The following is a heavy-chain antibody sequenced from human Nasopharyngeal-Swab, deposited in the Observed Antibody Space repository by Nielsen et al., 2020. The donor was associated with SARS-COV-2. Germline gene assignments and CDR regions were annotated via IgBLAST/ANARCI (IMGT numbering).Heavy chain of an antibody. V-gene: IGHV4-34*01. CDR3: ARGPLTNYDSSGYYWDY. Sequence: SETLSLTCAVYGGSFSGYYWSWIRQPPGKGLEWIGEINHSGSTNYNPSLKSRVTISVDTSKNQFSLKLSSVTAADTAVYYCARGPLTNYDSSGYYWDYWGQGTLVTVSS. D-gene: IGHD3-22*01. J-gene: IGHJ4*02. CDR2: INHSGST. CDR1: GGSFSGYY.